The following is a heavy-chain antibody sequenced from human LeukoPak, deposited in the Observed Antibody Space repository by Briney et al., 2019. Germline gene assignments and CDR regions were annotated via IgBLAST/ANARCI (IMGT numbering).Heavy chain of an antibody. CDR1: GFTFSSYE. CDR2: ISSSGSTI. CDR3: ASQVETYYYYGMDV. D-gene: IGHD2-2*01. J-gene: IGHJ6*02. V-gene: IGHV3-48*03. Sequence: GGSLRLSCAASGFTFSSYEMNWVRQAPGKGLEWASYISSSGSTIYYADSVKGRFTISRDNAKNSLYLQMNSLRAEDTAVYYCASQVETYYYYGMDVWGQGTTVTVSS.